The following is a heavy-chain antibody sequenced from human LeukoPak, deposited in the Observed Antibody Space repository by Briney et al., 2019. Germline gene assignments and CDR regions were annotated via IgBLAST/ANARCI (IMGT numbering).Heavy chain of an antibody. V-gene: IGHV1-2*02. CDR1: GYTFTGYY. J-gene: IGHJ4*02. Sequence: GASVKVSCKASGYTFTGYYMHWVRQAPGQGLEWMGWINPNSGGTNYAQKFQGRVTMTRDTSISTAYMELSRLRSDDTAVYYCARVARGCSSTRCYPFDYWGQGTLVTVSS. CDR3: ARVARGCSSTRCYPFDY. D-gene: IGHD2-2*01. CDR2: INPNSGGT.